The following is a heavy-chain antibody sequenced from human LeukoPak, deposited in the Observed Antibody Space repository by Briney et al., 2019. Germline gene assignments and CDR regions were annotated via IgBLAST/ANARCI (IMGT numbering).Heavy chain of an antibody. CDR1: GFTFSSFA. Sequence: GGSLRLSCAASGFTFSSFAMSWVRQAPGKGLEWISAISGGGDSTYYADSVKGRFTISRDNSKSALYLQMNRLRAEDTAVYYCAKRVWDRAMANFDFWGQGTLVTVSS. V-gene: IGHV3-23*01. J-gene: IGHJ4*02. CDR2: ISGGGDST. D-gene: IGHD5-18*01. CDR3: AKRVWDRAMANFDF.